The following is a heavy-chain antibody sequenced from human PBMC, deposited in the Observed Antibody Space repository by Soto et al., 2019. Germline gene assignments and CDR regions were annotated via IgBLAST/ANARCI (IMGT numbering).Heavy chain of an antibody. CDR2: IYYSGST. CDR1: GGSISSSSYY. J-gene: IGHJ4*02. D-gene: IGHD6-19*01. CDR3: ARQVYGYSSDWADY. Sequence: PSETLSLTCTVSGGSISSSSYYWGWIRQPPGKGLEWIGSIYYSGSTYYNPSLKSRVTISVDTSKNQFSLKLSSVTAANTAVYYCARQVYGYSSDWADYWGQGTLVTVSS. V-gene: IGHV4-39*01.